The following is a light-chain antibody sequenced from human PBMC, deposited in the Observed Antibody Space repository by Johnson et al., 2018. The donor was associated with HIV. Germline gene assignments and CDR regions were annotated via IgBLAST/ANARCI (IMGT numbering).Light chain of an antibody. J-gene: IGLJ1*01. CDR2: ENN. CDR1: SSNIGNNY. V-gene: IGLV1-51*02. Sequence: HSVLTQPPSVSAAPGQKVTISCSGSSSNIGNNYVSWYQQLPGTAPKLLIYENNKRPSGIPDRFSGSKSGTSATLGITGLQTGDEADYYCGTWDGTLSGVFGTGTKVTVL. CDR3: GTWDGTLSGV.